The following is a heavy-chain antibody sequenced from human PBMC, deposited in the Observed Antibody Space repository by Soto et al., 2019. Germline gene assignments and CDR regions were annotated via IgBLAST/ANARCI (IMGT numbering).Heavy chain of an antibody. CDR3: AKDGSHNFDY. CDR1: GFTFRHYA. J-gene: IGHJ4*02. Sequence: QVQLVESGGGVVQPGRSLRLSCAASGFTFRHYAMHWVRQAPGKGLEWVALMSYDGSNEYYADSVKGRFTISRDNSKNTLYLQMNSLRAEDTAVYYWAKDGSHNFDYWGQGTLVTVSS. V-gene: IGHV3-30*18. D-gene: IGHD3-10*01. CDR2: MSYDGSNE.